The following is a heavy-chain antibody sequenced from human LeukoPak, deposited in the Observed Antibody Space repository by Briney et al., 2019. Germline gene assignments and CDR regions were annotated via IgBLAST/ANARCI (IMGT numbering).Heavy chain of an antibody. CDR2: INHSGST. J-gene: IGHJ4*02. CDR3: AGVVPAAIAIGY. D-gene: IGHD2-2*01. CDR1: GGSFSGYY. V-gene: IGHV4-34*01. Sequence: PSETLSLTCAVYGGSFSGYYWSWIRQPPGKGLEWIGEINHSGSTNCNPSLKSRVTISVDTSKNQFSLKLSSVTAADTAVYYCAGVVPAAIAIGYWGQGTLVTVSS.